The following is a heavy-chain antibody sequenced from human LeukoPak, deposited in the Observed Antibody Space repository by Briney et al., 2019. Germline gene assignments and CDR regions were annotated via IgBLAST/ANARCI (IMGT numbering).Heavy chain of an antibody. V-gene: IGHV3-53*01. D-gene: IGHD3-10*01. CDR2: IYSGGST. Sequence: GGSLRLSCAASGFTVSSNYMSWVRQAPGKGLEWVSVIYSGGSTYYADSVKGRFTISRDNSKNTLYLQMNSLRAEDTAVYYCARDLGFNYYCSGSPLDYWGQGTLVTVSS. CDR3: ARDLGFNYYCSGSPLDY. J-gene: IGHJ4*02. CDR1: GFTVSSNY.